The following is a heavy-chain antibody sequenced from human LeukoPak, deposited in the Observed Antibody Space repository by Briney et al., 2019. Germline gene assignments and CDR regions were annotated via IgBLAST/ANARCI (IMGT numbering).Heavy chain of an antibody. CDR3: ARGDVVLWFGELRLSSFHF. CDR2: IYYSGST. Sequence: SSETLSLTCTVSGDSISGNYWTWIRQPPGKGLEWIGYIYYSGSTNYNASLKSRVTISVDTSKNQFPLKLSSVTAADTAVYYCARGDVVLWFGELRLSSFHFWGQGTLVTVSS. D-gene: IGHD3-10*01. CDR1: GDSISGNY. J-gene: IGHJ4*02. V-gene: IGHV4-59*08.